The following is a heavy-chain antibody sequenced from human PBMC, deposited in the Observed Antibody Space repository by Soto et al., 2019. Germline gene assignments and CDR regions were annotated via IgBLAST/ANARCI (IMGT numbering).Heavy chain of an antibody. CDR3: ARDTPAFDF. CDR1: GFTLSPYA. Sequence: PGVYPGLSWAAPGFTLSPYAMHWVREAPGKGLEWVALISYDGGVTKYVDSVKGRFTISRDSSTNKLFLQMNSLRAEDTAVYYCARDTPAFDFCGQATMVTVSS. V-gene: IGHV3-30*04. J-gene: IGHJ3*01. CDR2: ISYDGGVT.